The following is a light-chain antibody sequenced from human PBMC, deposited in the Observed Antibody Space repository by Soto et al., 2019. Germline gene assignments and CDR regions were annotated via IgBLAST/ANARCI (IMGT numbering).Light chain of an antibody. CDR1: SSDVGGSDY. J-gene: IGLJ3*02. CDR2: EVS. Sequence: QSVLNQPASVSGSPGQSITISCTGTSSDVGGSDYVSWYQHHPHRAPKLLIYEVSKRPSGVPDRFSGSKSGNTASLTVSGLQAEDEADYYFSSYAGSNNFAVFGGGTKVTVL. V-gene: IGLV2-8*01. CDR3: SSYAGSNNFAV.